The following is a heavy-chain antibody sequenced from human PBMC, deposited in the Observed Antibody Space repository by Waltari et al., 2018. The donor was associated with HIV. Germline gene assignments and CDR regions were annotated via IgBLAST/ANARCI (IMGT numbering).Heavy chain of an antibody. CDR2: INPNSGGT. CDR3: ASSGTVGALQFFDY. CDR1: GYTFTGYY. Sequence: QVQLVQSGAEVKKPGASVKVSCKASGYTFTGYYIHWVRQAPGQGLEWMGRINPNSGGTNYAQKFQGRVTMTRDTSISTAYMELSRLRSDDTAVYFCASSGTVGALQFFDYWGQGALVTVSS. J-gene: IGHJ4*02. D-gene: IGHD1-26*01. V-gene: IGHV1-2*06.